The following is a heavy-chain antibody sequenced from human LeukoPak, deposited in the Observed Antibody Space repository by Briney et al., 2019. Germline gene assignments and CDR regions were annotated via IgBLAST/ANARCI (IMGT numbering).Heavy chain of an antibody. CDR1: GFPFSSYG. CDR3: AKDHYWSIDY. D-gene: IGHD3-3*01. CDR2: IKGDGIST. Sequence: GGSLRLSCAASGFPFSSYGMSWVRQAPGQGLVWVSRIKGDGISTNYADSVRGRFTISRDIAKNTLYLQMNSLRAEDTGVYYCAKDHYWSIDYWGRGTLVTVSS. J-gene: IGHJ4*02. V-gene: IGHV3-74*01.